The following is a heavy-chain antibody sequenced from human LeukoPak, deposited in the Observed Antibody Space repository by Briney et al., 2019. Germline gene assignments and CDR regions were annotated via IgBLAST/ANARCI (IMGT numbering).Heavy chain of an antibody. D-gene: IGHD4-17*01. V-gene: IGHV4-39*01. CDR2: IYYGGST. CDR3: ASDGGDQPNKNLHY. J-gene: IGHJ4*02. Sequence: PSETLSLTCTVSGGSISSNTYYWDWIRQPPGKGLECIGSIYYGGSTYYNPSLKSRVIISVDTSKNQFSLKLSSVTAADTAVYYCASDGGDQPNKNLHYWGQGTLVTVSS. CDR1: GGSISSNTYY.